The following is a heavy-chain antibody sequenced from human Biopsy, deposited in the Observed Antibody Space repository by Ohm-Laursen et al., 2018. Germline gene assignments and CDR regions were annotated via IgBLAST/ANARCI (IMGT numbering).Heavy chain of an antibody. D-gene: IGHD3-10*01. CDR3: ARHSFGSGRDF. CDR1: DGSISNIINY. CDR2: IYHTGIT. Sequence: SETLSLTCTVTDGSISNIINYWGWIRQPLGKGLEWLGSIYHTGITDYNPSLKSRVTISVDTSNNHFSLKLSSLTAADTAVYYCARHSFGSGRDFWGQGTLVTVSS. V-gene: IGHV4-39*01. J-gene: IGHJ4*02.